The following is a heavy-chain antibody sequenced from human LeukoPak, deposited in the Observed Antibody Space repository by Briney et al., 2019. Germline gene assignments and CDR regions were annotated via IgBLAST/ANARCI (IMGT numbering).Heavy chain of an antibody. CDR2: ISWNSGSI. V-gene: IGHV3-9*03. Sequence: GGSLRLSCAASGFTFDDYAMHWVRQAPGKGLEWVSGISWNSGSIGYADSVKGRFTVSRDNAKNSLYLQMNSLRAEDMALYYCAKGYYDFWSGYSAFDYWGQGTLVTVSS. J-gene: IGHJ4*02. CDR1: GFTFDDYA. D-gene: IGHD3-3*01. CDR3: AKGYYDFWSGYSAFDY.